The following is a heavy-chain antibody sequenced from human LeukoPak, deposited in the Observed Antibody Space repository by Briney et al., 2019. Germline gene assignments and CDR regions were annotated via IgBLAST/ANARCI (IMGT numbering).Heavy chain of an antibody. CDR1: GFSLSTSGLC. CDR3: ARTGGYYYDSSGYPSGYDY. J-gene: IGHJ4*02. V-gene: IGHV2-70*11. CDR2: IDWDDDK. D-gene: IGHD3-22*01. Sequence: SGPALVKPTQTLTVTCTFSGFSLSTSGLCVSWIRQPPGKALEGLARIDWDDDKYYSSSVKTRLTISKDTSKVQVVLTMTTMDPVDTATYYCARTGGYYYDSSGYPSGYDYWGQGTLLTVSS.